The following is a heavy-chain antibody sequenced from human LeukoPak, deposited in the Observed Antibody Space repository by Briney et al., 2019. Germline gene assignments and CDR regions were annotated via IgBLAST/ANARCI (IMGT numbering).Heavy chain of an antibody. CDR2: INPNSGGT. CDR3: ARGYCSSTSCYTGDG. J-gene: IGHJ4*02. V-gene: IGHV1-2*02. Sequence: ASVKVSCKASGYTFTGYYFHWVRQAPGQGLEWMGWINPNSGGTNYAQKFQGRVTMTRDTSISTAYMELSRLRSDDTAVYYCARGYCSSTSCYTGDGWGQGTLVTVSS. D-gene: IGHD2-2*02. CDR1: GYTFTGYY.